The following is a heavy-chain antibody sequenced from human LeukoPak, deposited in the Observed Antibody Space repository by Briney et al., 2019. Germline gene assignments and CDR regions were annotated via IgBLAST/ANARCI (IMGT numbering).Heavy chain of an antibody. D-gene: IGHD4-17*01. CDR1: GFTFDDYG. J-gene: IGHJ5*01. Sequence: PGGSLRLSCAASGFTFDDYGMSWVRQAPGKGLEWVSGINWNGGSTGYADSVKSRFTISRDNAKNSLYLQMNSLRAEDTALYHCARALYGDYSSPSGPFDSWGQGTLVTVSS. CDR2: INWNGGST. V-gene: IGHV3-20*01. CDR3: ARALYGDYSSPSGPFDS.